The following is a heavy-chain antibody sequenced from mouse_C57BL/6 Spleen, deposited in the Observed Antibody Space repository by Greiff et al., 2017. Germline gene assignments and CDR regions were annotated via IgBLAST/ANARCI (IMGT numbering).Heavy chain of an antibody. D-gene: IGHD1-1*01. J-gene: IGHJ2*01. V-gene: IGHV1-76*01. Sequence: QVQLQQSGAELVRPGASVKLSCKASGYTFTDYYINWVKQRPGQGLEWIARIYPGSGNTYYNEKFKGKATLTAEKSSSTAYMQLSSLTSEDSAVYFCARDDYGSSDFDYWGQGTTLTVSS. CDR3: ARDDYGSSDFDY. CDR2: IYPGSGNT. CDR1: GYTFTDYY.